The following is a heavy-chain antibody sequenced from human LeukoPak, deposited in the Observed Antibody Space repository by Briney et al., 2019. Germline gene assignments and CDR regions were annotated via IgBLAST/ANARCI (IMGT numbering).Heavy chain of an antibody. J-gene: IGHJ4*02. V-gene: IGHV3-23*01. CDR1: GFTFSSYS. Sequence: GGSLRLSCAASGFTFSSYSMSWVRQAPGKGLEWVSAISGGGGSTYYADSVKGRFTISRDNSKNTLYLQMNSLRAEGTAVYYCAKGVGELPDDYWGQGTLVTVSS. CDR3: AKGVGELPDDY. CDR2: ISGGGGST. D-gene: IGHD3-10*01.